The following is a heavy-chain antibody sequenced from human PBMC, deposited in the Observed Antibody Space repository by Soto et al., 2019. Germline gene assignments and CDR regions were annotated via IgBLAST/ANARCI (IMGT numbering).Heavy chain of an antibody. CDR3: ARNSTYYYDSSGYYYHYYFDY. Sequence: PSETLSLTCTVSGGSISSGDYYWSWIRQPPGKGLEWIGDINHSGSTNYNPSLKSRVTISVDTSKNQFSLMLSSVTAADTAVYYCARNSTYYYDSSGYYYHYYFDYWGQGTLVTVS. D-gene: IGHD3-22*01. CDR2: INHSGST. V-gene: IGHV4-39*07. J-gene: IGHJ4*02. CDR1: GGSISSGDYY.